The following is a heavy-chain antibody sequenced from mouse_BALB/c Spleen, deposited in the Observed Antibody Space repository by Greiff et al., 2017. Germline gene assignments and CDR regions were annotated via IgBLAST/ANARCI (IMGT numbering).Heavy chain of an antibody. CDR2: IRNKANGYTT. V-gene: IGHV7-3*02. D-gene: IGHD2-3*01. Sequence: DVKLVESGGGLVQPGGSLRLSCATSGFTFTDYYMSWVRQPPGKALEWLGFIRNKANGYTTEYSASVKGRFTISRDNSQSILYLQMNTLRAEDSATYYCARDYDGYYYFDYWGQGTTLTVSS. CDR1: GFTFTDYY. CDR3: ARDYDGYYYFDY. J-gene: IGHJ2*01.